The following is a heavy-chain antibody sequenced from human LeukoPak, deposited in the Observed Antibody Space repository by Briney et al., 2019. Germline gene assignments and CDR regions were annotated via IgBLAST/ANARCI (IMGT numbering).Heavy chain of an antibody. CDR1: GDSFSRNTYS. CDR2: IYYTGRT. V-gene: IGHV4-39*01. Sequence: SETLSLTCTVSGDSFSRNTYSWGWIRQPPGKGLEWIGSIYYTGRTFYNPSLKSRVTISVDTSKSQFSLKLSSVTAADTAVYYCARRGSMGGSFVGAFDIWGQGTMVTVSS. J-gene: IGHJ3*02. D-gene: IGHD1-26*01. CDR3: ARRGSMGGSFVGAFDI.